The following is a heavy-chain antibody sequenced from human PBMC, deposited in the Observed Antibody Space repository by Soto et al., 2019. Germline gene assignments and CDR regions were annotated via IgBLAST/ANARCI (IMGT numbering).Heavy chain of an antibody. CDR3: ARQGQYSGLDY. J-gene: IGHJ4*02. D-gene: IGHD1-26*01. CDR1: GGSISSSSYY. CDR2: VYYSGST. Sequence: SETLSLTCTVSGGSISSSSYYWGWIRQPPGKGLEWIGSVYYSGSTYYNPSLKSRVTISVDTSKNQFSLKLSSVTAADTAVYYCARQGQYSGLDYWGQGTLVTVSS. V-gene: IGHV4-39*01.